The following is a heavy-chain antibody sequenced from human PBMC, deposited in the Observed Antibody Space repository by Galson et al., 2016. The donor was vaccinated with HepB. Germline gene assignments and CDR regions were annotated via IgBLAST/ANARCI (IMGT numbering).Heavy chain of an antibody. CDR2: ISPRGGTT. CDR3: AEGHLFSHMEFDF. J-gene: IGHJ4*02. CDR1: GFTFSDSA. V-gene: IGHV3-23*01. D-gene: IGHD2-21*01. Sequence: SLRLSCAASGFTFSDSAMNWVRRPPGKGLEWVSIISPRGGTTYYADSVKGRFTISRDNSKNTLHLQMKSVRAEDTATYFCAEGHLFSHMEFDFGGQGTLVTVSS.